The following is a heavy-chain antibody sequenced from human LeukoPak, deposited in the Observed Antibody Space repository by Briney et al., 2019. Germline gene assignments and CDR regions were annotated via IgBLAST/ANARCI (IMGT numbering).Heavy chain of an antibody. V-gene: IGHV3-23*01. CDR3: AKGTDYYDSSGPQVGPAEYFQH. CDR1: GFTFSSYA. J-gene: IGHJ1*01. CDR2: ISGSGGST. Sequence: GASLRLSCAASGFTFSSYAMSWVRQAPGKGLEWVSAISGSGGSTYYADSVKGRFTISRDNSKNTLYLQMNSLRAEDTAVYYCAKGTDYYDSSGPQVGPAEYFQHWGQGTLVTVSS. D-gene: IGHD3-22*01.